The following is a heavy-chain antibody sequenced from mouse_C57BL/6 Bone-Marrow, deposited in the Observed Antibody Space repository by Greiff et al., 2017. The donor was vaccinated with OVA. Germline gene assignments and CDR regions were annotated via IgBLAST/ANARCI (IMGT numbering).Heavy chain of an antibody. CDR2: IDPSDSYT. CDR1: GYTFTSYW. V-gene: IGHV1-59*01. CDR3: AREGDAMDY. J-gene: IGHJ4*01. Sequence: VQLQQPGAELVRPGTSVKLSCKASGYTFTSYWMHWVKQRPGQGLEWIGVIDPSDSYTNYNQKFKGKATLTVDTSSSTAYMQRSSLTSEDSAVYYCAREGDAMDYWGQGTSVTVSS.